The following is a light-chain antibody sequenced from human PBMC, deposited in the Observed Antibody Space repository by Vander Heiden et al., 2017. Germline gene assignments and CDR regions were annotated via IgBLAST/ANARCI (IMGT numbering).Light chain of an antibody. CDR1: SSNMGSNS. V-gene: IGLV1-47*01. Sequence: QSVLTQPPSASGIPGQRITISCSGSSSNMGSNSVYWYQHLPGTAPKVLSYKNNQRPSGVPDRFSGSKSGTSASLAISGLRSEDEADYYCAAWDDSLSGWVFGGGTKLTVL. J-gene: IGLJ3*02. CDR2: KNN. CDR3: AAWDDSLSGWV.